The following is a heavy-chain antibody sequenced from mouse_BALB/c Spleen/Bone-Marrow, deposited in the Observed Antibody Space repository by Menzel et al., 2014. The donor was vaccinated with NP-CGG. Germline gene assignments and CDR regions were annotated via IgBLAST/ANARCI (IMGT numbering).Heavy chain of an antibody. V-gene: IGHV2-9*02. D-gene: IGHD2-12*01. CDR2: IWAGGGT. CDR1: GFSLTSYA. CDR3: ARDYGYYKDVGDY. Sequence: VMLVESGPGLVAPSQRLSIPCTVSGFSLTSYALHWVRQPPGKGLEWLGVIWAGGGTNYNSALMSRLNISKDNSKSQVFLKMNSLQTDDTAVYYCARDYGYYKDVGDYWGQGTTLTVSS. J-gene: IGHJ2*01.